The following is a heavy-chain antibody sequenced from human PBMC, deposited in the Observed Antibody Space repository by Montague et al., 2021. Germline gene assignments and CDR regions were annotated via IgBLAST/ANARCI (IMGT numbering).Heavy chain of an antibody. J-gene: IGHJ4*02. Sequence: SLRLSCAASGFTVSRIDVCWVRQAPGKGLEWVSLIYSSGSRVYADSVRDRFTISRDDSKNTVNLQMNSLRAEDTAIFYCAPRGIGTLVQWGRGTQVTVSS. CDR1: GFTVSRID. V-gene: IGHV3-66*01. CDR3: APRGIGTLVQ. D-gene: IGHD1-26*01. CDR2: IYSSGSR.